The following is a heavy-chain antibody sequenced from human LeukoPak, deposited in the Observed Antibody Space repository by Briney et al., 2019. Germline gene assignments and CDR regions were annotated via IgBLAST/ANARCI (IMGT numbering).Heavy chain of an antibody. V-gene: IGHV5-51*01. Sequence: GGSLQISCKGSGYSFTSYWMGGVRQLPGKGLELMGIIYPGDSDPTYSPSFQGQVTISADKSISTAYLQWSSLKASDTAMYYCARQSHGSWFDPWGQGTLVTVSS. CDR3: ARQSHGSWFDP. D-gene: IGHD2-15*01. J-gene: IGHJ5*02. CDR1: GYSFTSYW. CDR2: IYPGDSDP.